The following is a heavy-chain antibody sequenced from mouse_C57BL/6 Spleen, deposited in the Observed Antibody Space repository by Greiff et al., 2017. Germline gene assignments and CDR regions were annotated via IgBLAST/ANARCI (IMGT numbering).Heavy chain of an antibody. V-gene: IGHV5-4*03. CDR1: GFTFSSYA. J-gene: IGHJ4*01. CDR3: ARAAYYSNYYAMDY. Sequence: EVKVVESGGGLVKPGGSLKLSCAASGFTFSSYAMSWVRQTPEKRLEWVATISDGGSYTYYPDNVKGRFTISRDNAKNNLYLQMSHLKSEDTAMYYCARAAYYSNYYAMDYWGQGTSVTVSS. CDR2: ISDGGSYT. D-gene: IGHD2-5*01.